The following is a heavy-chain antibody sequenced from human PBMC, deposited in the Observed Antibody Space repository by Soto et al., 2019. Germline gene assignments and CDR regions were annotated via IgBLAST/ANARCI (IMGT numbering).Heavy chain of an antibody. Sequence: SETLSLTCTVSGGPISSYYWSWIRQPPGKGLEWIGYIYYSGSTNYNPSLKSRVTISVDTSKNQFSLKLSSVTAADTAVYYCARVGKITMIVVAHDAFDIWGQGTMVTVS. J-gene: IGHJ3*02. CDR2: IYYSGST. V-gene: IGHV4-59*01. CDR1: GGPISSYY. CDR3: ARVGKITMIVVAHDAFDI. D-gene: IGHD3-22*01.